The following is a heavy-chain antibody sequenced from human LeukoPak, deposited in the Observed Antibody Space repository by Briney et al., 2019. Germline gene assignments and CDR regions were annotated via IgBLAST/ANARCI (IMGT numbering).Heavy chain of an antibody. V-gene: IGHV4-34*01. D-gene: IGHD5-12*01. CDR2: INHSGST. CDR3: ARDRGIVGYDC. Sequence: SETLSLTCAVYGGSFSGYYWSWIRQPPGKGLEWIGEINHSGSTNYNPSLKSRVTISVDTSKNQFSLKLSSVTAADTAVYYCARDRGIVGYDCWGQGTLVTVSS. J-gene: IGHJ4*02. CDR1: GGSFSGYY.